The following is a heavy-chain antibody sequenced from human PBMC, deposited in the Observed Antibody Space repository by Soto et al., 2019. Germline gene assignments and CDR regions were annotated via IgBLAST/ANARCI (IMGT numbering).Heavy chain of an antibody. CDR1: GDSVSSNSAA. CDR3: ARESRESSSWHDYYYYYGMDV. Sequence: SQTLSLTCAISGDSVSSNSAAWNWIRQSPSRGLEWLGRTYYRSKWYNDYAVSVKSRITINPDTSKNQFSLQLNSVTPEDTAVYYCARESRESSSWHDYYYYYGMDVWGQGTTVTVSS. V-gene: IGHV6-1*01. CDR2: TYYRSKWYN. J-gene: IGHJ6*02. D-gene: IGHD6-13*01.